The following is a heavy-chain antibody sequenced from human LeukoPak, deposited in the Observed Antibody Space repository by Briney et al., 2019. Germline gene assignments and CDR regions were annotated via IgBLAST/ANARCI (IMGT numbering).Heavy chain of an antibody. CDR1: GGSISSSSYY. J-gene: IGHJ4*02. D-gene: IGHD5-18*01. V-gene: IGHV4-39*07. Sequence: SETLSLTCTVSGGSISSSSYYWGWIRQPPGKGLEWIGSIYYSGSTYYNPSLKSRVTISVDTSKNQFSLKLSSVTAADTAVYYCARGGTAITSYYFDYRGQGTLVTVSS. CDR3: ARGGTAITSYYFDY. CDR2: IYYSGST.